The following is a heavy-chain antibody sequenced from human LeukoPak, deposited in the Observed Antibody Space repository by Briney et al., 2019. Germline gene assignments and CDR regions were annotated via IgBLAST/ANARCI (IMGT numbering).Heavy chain of an antibody. Sequence: PGGSLRLSCAASGFTFSSYSMNWVRQAPGKWLEWVSSISSSSSYIYYADSVKGRFTISRDNAKNSLYLQMNSLRAEDTAVYYCATDIVVVPAASVAFDIWGQGTMVTVSS. CDR1: GFTFSSYS. CDR2: ISSSSSYI. CDR3: ATDIVVVPAASVAFDI. D-gene: IGHD2-2*01. V-gene: IGHV3-21*01. J-gene: IGHJ3*02.